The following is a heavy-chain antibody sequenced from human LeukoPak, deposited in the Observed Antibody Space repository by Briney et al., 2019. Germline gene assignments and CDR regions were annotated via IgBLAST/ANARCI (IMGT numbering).Heavy chain of an antibody. J-gene: IGHJ3*02. CDR2: ISSSGSTI. D-gene: IGHD1-26*01. Sequence: PGGSLRLSCAASGFTFSDYYMSWIRQAPGKGLEWVSYISSSGSTIYYADSVKGRFTISRDNAKNSLCLQMNSLRAEDTAVYYCARDHPRWELLPYAFDIWGQGTMVTVSS. CDR3: ARDHPRWELLPYAFDI. CDR1: GFTFSDYY. V-gene: IGHV3-11*04.